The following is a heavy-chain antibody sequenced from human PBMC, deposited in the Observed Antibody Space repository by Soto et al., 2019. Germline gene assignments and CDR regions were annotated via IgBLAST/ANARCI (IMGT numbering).Heavy chain of an antibody. CDR3: ARLMSHRGTTLDV. CDR2: IYYSGST. V-gene: IGHV4-39*01. J-gene: IGHJ6*02. D-gene: IGHD3-16*01. CDR1: GGSISSSSYY. Sequence: SETLSLTCTVSGGSISSSSYYWGWIRQPPGKGLEWIGSIYYSGSTYYNPSLKSRVTISVDTSKNQFSLKLSSVTAADTAVYYCARLMSHRGTTLDVWGQGTTVTVSS.